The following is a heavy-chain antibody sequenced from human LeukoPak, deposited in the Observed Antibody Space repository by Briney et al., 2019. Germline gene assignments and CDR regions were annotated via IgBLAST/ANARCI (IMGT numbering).Heavy chain of an antibody. D-gene: IGHD2-2*01. Sequence: GGSLRLSCAASGFTFSDYHMSWIRQAPGKGLEWVSYISSSGSNIYYADSVKGRFTISRDNAKNSLYLQMNSLRAEDTAVYYCARDSRRGGWGQGTLVTVSS. V-gene: IGHV3-11*01. CDR3: ARDSRRGG. CDR1: GFTFSDYH. CDR2: ISSSGSNI. J-gene: IGHJ4*02.